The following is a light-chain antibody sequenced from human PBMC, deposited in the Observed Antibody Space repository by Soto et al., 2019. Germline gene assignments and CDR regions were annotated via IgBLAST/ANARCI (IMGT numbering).Light chain of an antibody. Sequence: ALQLTQSPSSLSVSVGDRVTITCRASQGIRNALAWYQQKPGKAPKLLIYDASTLEPGVSSRFSGRGSATDFTLTIISLQPEDFATYYCQQYHNYPNTFGPGTKVHI. J-gene: IGKJ3*01. CDR2: DAS. V-gene: IGKV1D-13*01. CDR3: QQYHNYPNT. CDR1: QGIRNA.